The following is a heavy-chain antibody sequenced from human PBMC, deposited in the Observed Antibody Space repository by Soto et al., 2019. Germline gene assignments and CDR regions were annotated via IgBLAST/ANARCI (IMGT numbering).Heavy chain of an antibody. D-gene: IGHD3-3*01. CDR3: AREKSGYYDY. J-gene: IGHJ4*02. V-gene: IGHV1-3*01. Sequence: ASVKVSCKASGYTFTSYAMHWVRQAPGQRLEWMGWINPNNGNTKYSQKFQGRVTITRNTSTSTAYMELSSLRSEDTAVYYCAREKSGYYDYWGQGTLVTVSS. CDR2: INPNNGNT. CDR1: GYTFTSYA.